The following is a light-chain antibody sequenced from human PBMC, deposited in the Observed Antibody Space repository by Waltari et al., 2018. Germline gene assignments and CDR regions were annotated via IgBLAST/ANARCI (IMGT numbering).Light chain of an antibody. J-gene: IGKJ3*01. CDR1: QSISRNY. CDR3: QQCATSPLT. Sequence: EIVLTQSPGTLSLSPGERATLSCGSSQSISRNYLAWYQHKPGQAPRLLIDDASRRATGFPDRFSGSGSGTDFTLTISRLEPEDFAVYYCQQCATSPLTFGPGTRVDIK. V-gene: IGKV3-20*01. CDR2: DAS.